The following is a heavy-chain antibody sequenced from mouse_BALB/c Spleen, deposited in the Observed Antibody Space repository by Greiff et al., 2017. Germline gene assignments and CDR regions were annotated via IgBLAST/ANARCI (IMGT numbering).Heavy chain of an antibody. J-gene: IGHJ4*01. CDR3: VRHGGSYYAMDY. CDR1: GFTFNTYA. V-gene: IGHV10-1*02. CDR2: IRSKSNNYAT. Sequence: EVKLVESGGGLVQPKGSLKLSCAASGFTFNTYAMNWVRQAPGKGLEWVARIRSKSNNYATYYADSVKDRFTISRDDSQSMLYLQMNNLKTEDTAMYYCVRHGGSYYAMDYWGQGTSVTVSS.